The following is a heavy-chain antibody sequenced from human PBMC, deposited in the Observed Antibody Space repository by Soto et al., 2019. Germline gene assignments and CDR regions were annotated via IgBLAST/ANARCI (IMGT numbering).Heavy chain of an antibody. CDR2: IVVGSGNT. D-gene: IGHD3-10*01. J-gene: IGHJ6*02. Sequence: VASVKFSCKASGFTFTSSAVQWVRQARGQRLEWIGWIVVGSGNTNYAQKFQERVTISRDMSTSTAYMELSSLRSEDTAVYYCAVDYGSGSYYLSYYGLDVWGQGTTVTVSS. CDR1: GFTFTSSA. V-gene: IGHV1-58*01. CDR3: AVDYGSGSYYLSYYGLDV.